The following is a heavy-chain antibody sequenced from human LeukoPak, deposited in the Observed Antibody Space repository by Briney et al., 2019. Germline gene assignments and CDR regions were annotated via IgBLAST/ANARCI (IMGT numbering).Heavy chain of an antibody. CDR3: ARDAAGFAFDI. CDR2: ISYDGSNK. D-gene: IGHD6-25*01. Sequence: GGSLRLSCAASGFTFSSYAMSWVRQAPGKGLEWVAVISYDGSNKYYADSVKGRFTISRDNSKNTLYLQMNSLRAEDTAVYYCARDAAGFAFDIWGQGTMVTVSS. J-gene: IGHJ3*02. V-gene: IGHV3-30-3*01. CDR1: GFTFSSYA.